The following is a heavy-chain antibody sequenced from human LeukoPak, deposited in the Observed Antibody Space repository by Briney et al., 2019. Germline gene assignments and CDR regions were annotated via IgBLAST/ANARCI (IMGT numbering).Heavy chain of an antibody. D-gene: IGHD6-13*01. Sequence: SETLSLTCTVSGGSVSSGSNYWTWIRQPPGKGLEWIGYIYFSGSTNYSPSLETRVTISLDRSKNQFSLRLSSVTAADTAVYYCARGSSWCKFDYWGQGTLVTVSS. CDR2: IYFSGST. V-gene: IGHV4-61*01. CDR3: ARGSSWCKFDY. CDR1: GGSVSSGSNY. J-gene: IGHJ4*02.